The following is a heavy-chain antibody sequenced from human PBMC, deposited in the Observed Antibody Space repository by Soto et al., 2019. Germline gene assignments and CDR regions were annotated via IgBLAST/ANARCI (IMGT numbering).Heavy chain of an antibody. CDR2: IYYSGST. J-gene: IGHJ3*02. Sequence: SETLSFTCTVSGGSISSYYWSWIRQPPGKGLEWIGYIYYSGSTNYNPSLKSRVTISVDTSKNQFSLKLSSVTAADTAVYYCARDMGGYSSSWDAFDIWGQGTMVTVSS. V-gene: IGHV4-59*01. D-gene: IGHD6-13*01. CDR1: GGSISSYY. CDR3: ARDMGGYSSSWDAFDI.